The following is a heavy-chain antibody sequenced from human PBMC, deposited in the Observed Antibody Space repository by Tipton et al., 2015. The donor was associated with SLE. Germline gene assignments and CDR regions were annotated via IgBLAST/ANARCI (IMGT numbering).Heavy chain of an antibody. J-gene: IGHJ4*02. D-gene: IGHD2-15*01. V-gene: IGHV3-33*05. CDR3: AKDLARDCSGGSCYVLDY. CDR1: GFNFNSYA. Sequence: SLRLSCAASGFNFNSYAMYWVRQAPGKGLEWVAVISSEGGDKYYADSVKGRFTISRDNSKNTLYLQMNSLRAEDTGMYYCAKDLARDCSGGSCYVLDYWGQGILVTVSS. CDR2: ISSEGGDK.